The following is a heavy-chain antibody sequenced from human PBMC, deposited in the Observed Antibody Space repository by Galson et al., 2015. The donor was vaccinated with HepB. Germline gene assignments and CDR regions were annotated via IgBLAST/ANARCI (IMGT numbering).Heavy chain of an antibody. V-gene: IGHV3-23*01. CDR2: ISGSADTT. D-gene: IGHD3-16*01. J-gene: IGHJ4*02. CDR3: AKASYGGARYFDY. Sequence: SLRLSCAASGFTFSNYAMSWVRQAPGKGLEWVSIISGSADTTYYTDSVKGRFTISRDNSKNTLYLQVNSLRAEDTAVYYCAKASYGGARYFDYWGQGNMVIVSS. CDR1: GFTFSNYA.